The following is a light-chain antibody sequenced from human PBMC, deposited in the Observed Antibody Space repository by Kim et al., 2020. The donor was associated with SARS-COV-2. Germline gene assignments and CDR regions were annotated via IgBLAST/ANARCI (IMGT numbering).Light chain of an antibody. J-gene: IGKJ1*01. CDR2: AAS. V-gene: IGKV1-39*01. CDR1: QTISGY. Sequence: ASVGDRVTITCRASQTISGYLNWYQQKPGKAPKLLIYAASSLLGGVPSRFSGSGSGTDITLTISSLQPEDFATYHCQQSYSTPPTFGQGTKVDIK. CDR3: QQSYSTPPT.